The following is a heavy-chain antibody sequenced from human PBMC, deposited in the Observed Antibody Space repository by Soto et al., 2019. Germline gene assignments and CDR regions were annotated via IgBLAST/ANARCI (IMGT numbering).Heavy chain of an antibody. CDR2: FDPEDGET. Sequence: QVQLVQSGAEVKKPGASVKVSCKVSGYTLTELSMHWVRQAPGKGFEGMGGFDPEDGETIYAQKFQGRVTMTEDTSTDTAYMELSSLRSEDTAVYYCATGSRSRGITIFGVVGYWGQGTLVTVSS. D-gene: IGHD3-3*01. CDR3: ATGSRSRGITIFGVVGY. J-gene: IGHJ4*02. V-gene: IGHV1-24*01. CDR1: GYTLTELS.